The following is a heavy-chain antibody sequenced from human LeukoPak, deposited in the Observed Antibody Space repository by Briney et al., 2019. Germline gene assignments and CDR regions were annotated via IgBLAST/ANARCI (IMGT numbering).Heavy chain of an antibody. Sequence: GGSLRLSCAASGFTFSSYAMSWVRQAPGKGLEWVSSISSTSSYIFYADSLKGRFTISRDNAKNSLFLQMNSLRAEDTAVYYCAREAGGYSYATHLDYWGQGTLVTVSS. CDR2: ISSTSSYI. D-gene: IGHD5-18*01. V-gene: IGHV3-21*01. CDR1: GFTFSSYA. J-gene: IGHJ4*02. CDR3: AREAGGYSYATHLDY.